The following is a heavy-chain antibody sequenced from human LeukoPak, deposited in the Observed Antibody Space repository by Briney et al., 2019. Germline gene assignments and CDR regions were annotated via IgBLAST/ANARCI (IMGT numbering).Heavy chain of an antibody. Sequence: GASVKVSCKASGYIFTGYYMHWVRQAPGQGLEWMGWINPNSGDTNYAQKFQGRVTMTRDTSVSTAYMELSRLRSDDTAVYYCARWVSSSGFDPWGQGTLVTVSS. CDR1: GYIFTGYY. J-gene: IGHJ5*02. CDR2: INPNSGDT. V-gene: IGHV1-2*02. D-gene: IGHD6-25*01. CDR3: ARWVSSSGFDP.